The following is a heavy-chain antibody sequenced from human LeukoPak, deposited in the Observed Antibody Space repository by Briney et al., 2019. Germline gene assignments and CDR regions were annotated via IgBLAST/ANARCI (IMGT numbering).Heavy chain of an antibody. CDR1: GFTFSSYW. D-gene: IGHD6-13*01. V-gene: IGHV3-74*01. J-gene: IGHJ4*02. CDR2: IIGDGTST. Sequence: GGSLRLSCAASGFTFSSYWMHWARQAPGKGLVWVSRIIGDGTSTDYADSVKGRFIISRDNAKNTVYLQMNSLRAEDTAVYYCARDLHIAAADYWGQGTLVTVSS. CDR3: ARDLHIAAADY.